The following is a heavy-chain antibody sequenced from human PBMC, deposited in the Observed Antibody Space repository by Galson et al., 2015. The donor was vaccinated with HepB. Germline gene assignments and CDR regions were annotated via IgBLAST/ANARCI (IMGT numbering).Heavy chain of an antibody. Sequence: SVKVSCKASGSTFTSYYMHWVRQAPGQGLEWMGIINPSGGSTSYAQKFQGRVTMTRDTSTSTVYMELSSLRSEDTAVYYCARVSRELAAAAVYYFDYWGQGTLVTVSS. J-gene: IGHJ4*02. D-gene: IGHD6-13*01. CDR2: INPSGGST. CDR1: GSTFTSYY. V-gene: IGHV1-46*01. CDR3: ARVSRELAAAAVYYFDY.